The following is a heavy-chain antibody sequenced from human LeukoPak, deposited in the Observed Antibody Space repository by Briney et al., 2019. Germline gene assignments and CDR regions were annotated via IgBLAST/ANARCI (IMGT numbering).Heavy chain of an antibody. CDR3: AKAASSVGYDFWSGYRMSWFDP. CDR2: IRYDGSNK. D-gene: IGHD3-3*01. CDR1: GFTFSSYG. J-gene: IGHJ5*02. Sequence: GGALRLSCAASGFTFSSYGMHWVRQAPGKGLEWVAFIRYDGSNKYYADSVKGRFTISRDNSKNTLYLQMNSLRDEDTAVYYIAKAASSVGYDFWSGYRMSWFDPWGQGTLVTVSS. V-gene: IGHV3-30*02.